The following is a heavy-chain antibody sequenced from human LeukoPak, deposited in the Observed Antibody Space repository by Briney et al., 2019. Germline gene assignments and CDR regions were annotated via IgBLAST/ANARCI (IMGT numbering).Heavy chain of an antibody. D-gene: IGHD3-3*01. Sequence: PGGSLRLSCAASGFTFSRYWMHWVRHAPGKGLVWVSRINSDGRSTNYADSVKGRFTISRDNAKNTLYLQMSSLGAEDTAVYYCARDYDFEDQWGQGTLVTVSS. CDR2: INSDGRST. J-gene: IGHJ4*02. V-gene: IGHV3-74*01. CDR3: ARDYDFEDQ. CDR1: GFTFSRYW.